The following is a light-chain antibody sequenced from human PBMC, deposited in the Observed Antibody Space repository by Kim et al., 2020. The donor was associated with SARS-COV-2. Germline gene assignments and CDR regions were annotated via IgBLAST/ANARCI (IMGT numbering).Light chain of an antibody. CDR3: QSYDSSLSGWV. V-gene: IGLV1-40*01. Sequence: RVPISCTWSSSNIGADYDVHWYRPLSGTAPKLLIYGNNNRPSGVPDRFSASKSGTSASLAITGLQAEDEGDYYCQSYDSSLSGWVFGGGTQLTVL. J-gene: IGLJ3*02. CDR1: SSNIGADYD. CDR2: GNN.